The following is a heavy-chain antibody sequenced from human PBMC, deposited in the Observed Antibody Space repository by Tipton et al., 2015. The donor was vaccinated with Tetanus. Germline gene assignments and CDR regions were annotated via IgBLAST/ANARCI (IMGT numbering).Heavy chain of an antibody. V-gene: IGHV4-59*07. D-gene: IGHD2-2*01. J-gene: IGHJ4*02. CDR2: IYYSGST. Sequence: TLSLTCTVSGGSISSYYWSWIRQPPGKGLEWIGYIYYSGSTNYNPSLKSRVTISVDTSKNQFSLKLNSVTAADTAVYYCARGRERCRGTNCHRATDYWGQGTLVTVSS. CDR3: ARGRERCRGTNCHRATDY. CDR1: GGSISSYY.